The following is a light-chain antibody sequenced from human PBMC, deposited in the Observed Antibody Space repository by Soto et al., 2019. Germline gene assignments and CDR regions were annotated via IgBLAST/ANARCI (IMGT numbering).Light chain of an antibody. CDR3: QQYGASRA. Sequence: ESVLTQSPGTLSESPGEGASLSCRASQTVSGNYLAWYQQKPGQAPRLLIYGASSRAAGIPDRFSGSWSGTDFTLTISRLEPEDFAVYFCQQYGASRAFGQGTKVEIK. V-gene: IGKV3-20*01. CDR2: GAS. CDR1: QTVSGNY. J-gene: IGKJ1*01.